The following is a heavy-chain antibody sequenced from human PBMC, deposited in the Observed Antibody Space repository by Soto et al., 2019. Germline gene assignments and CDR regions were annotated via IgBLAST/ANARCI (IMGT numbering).Heavy chain of an antibody. V-gene: IGHV4-59*01. CDR2: IYYSGST. J-gene: IGHJ6*03. D-gene: IGHD1-26*01. Sequence: SETLSLTCTVSGGSISSYYWSWIRQPPGKGLEWIGYIYYSGSTNYNPSLKSRVTISVDTSKNQFSLKLSSVTAADTAVYYCARMGSPIYYYYYYYMDVWGKGTTVTVSS. CDR1: GGSISSYY. CDR3: ARMGSPIYYYYYYYMDV.